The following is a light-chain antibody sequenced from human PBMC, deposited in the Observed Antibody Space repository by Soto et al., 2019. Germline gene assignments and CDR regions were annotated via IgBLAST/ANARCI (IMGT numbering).Light chain of an antibody. CDR1: QGISNY. V-gene: IGKV1-27*01. Sequence: DLQMTQSPSSLSASVGDRVTITCRASQGISNYLAWYQQKPGKVPKLLIYAASTLQSGVPSRFSGSGSGTDFTVTISSLQPEDVATYYCQKYNSAPPFFTFGPGTKVDIK. J-gene: IGKJ3*01. CDR3: QKYNSAPPFFT. CDR2: AAS.